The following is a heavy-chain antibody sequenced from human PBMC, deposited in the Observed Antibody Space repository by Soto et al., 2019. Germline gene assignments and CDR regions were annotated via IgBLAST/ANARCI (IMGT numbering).Heavy chain of an antibody. CDR3: ARAYYDGNLFDY. CDR1: GVTFSSYW. Sequence: GGSLRLSCAASGVTFSSYWMSWVRQAPGKGLEWVANIKQDGSEKYYVDSVKGRFTISRDNAKNSLYLQMNSLRAEDTAVYYCARAYYDGNLFDYWGQGTLVTVSS. J-gene: IGHJ4*02. D-gene: IGHD3-22*01. CDR2: IKQDGSEK. V-gene: IGHV3-7*04.